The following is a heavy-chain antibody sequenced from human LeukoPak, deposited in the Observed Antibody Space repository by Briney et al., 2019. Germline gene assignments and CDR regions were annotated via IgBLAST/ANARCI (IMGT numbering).Heavy chain of an antibody. V-gene: IGHV4-59*08. J-gene: IGHJ4*02. CDR1: GGAISSYY. CDR2: IYYSGST. D-gene: IGHD3-10*01. Sequence: SETLSLTCTVSGGAISSYYWSWIRQPPGKGLEWSGYIYYSGSTNYNPSLKSRVTISVVTSKDQFSLKLSSVTAADTAVYYCARHGVTYYYGSGAIDYWGQGTLVTVSS. CDR3: ARHGVTYYYGSGAIDY.